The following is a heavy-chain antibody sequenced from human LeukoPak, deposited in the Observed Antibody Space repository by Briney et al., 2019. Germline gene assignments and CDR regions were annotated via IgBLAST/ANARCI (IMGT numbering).Heavy chain of an antibody. CDR2: IYYSGST. D-gene: IGHD3-22*01. V-gene: IGHV4-59*08. CDR3: ARLDYYDSSGLDY. CDR1: GGSISSYY. Sequence: SETLSLTCTVSGGSISSYYWSWIRQPPGKGLEWIGCIYYSGSTNYNPSLKSRVTISVDTSKNQFSLKLSSVTAADTAVYYCARLDYYDSSGLDYWGQGTLVTVSS. J-gene: IGHJ4*02.